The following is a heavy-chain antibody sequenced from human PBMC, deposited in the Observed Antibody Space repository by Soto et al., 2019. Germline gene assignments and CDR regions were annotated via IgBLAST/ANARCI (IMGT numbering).Heavy chain of an antibody. Sequence: ASVKVSCKASGYTFTSYAMHWVRQAPGQRLEWMGWINAGNGNTKYSQKYQGRATITRDTSASTAYMELSSLRSEDTAVYYCVRAYWELLGMDVWGQGTTVTV. CDR1: GYTFTSYA. D-gene: IGHD1-26*01. V-gene: IGHV1-3*01. J-gene: IGHJ6*02. CDR3: VRAYWELLGMDV. CDR2: INAGNGNT.